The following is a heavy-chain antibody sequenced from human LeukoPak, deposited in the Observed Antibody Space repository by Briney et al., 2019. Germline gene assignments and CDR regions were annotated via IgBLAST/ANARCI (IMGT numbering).Heavy chain of an antibody. V-gene: IGHV3-9*01. CDR1: GFTFGNYA. CDR2: ISWNRGGK. Sequence: GGSLRLSCAASGFTFGNYAMHWVRQAPGKGLEWVSVISWNRGGKCYADSVKGRFTISRDNAKNSLYLQMNSLRAEDTALYYCAKGSVVVVPAAPPPRDAFDIWGQGTMVTVSS. D-gene: IGHD2-2*01. J-gene: IGHJ3*02. CDR3: AKGSVVVVPAAPPPRDAFDI.